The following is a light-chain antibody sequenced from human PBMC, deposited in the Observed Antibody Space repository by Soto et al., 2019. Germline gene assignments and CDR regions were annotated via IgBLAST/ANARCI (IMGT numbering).Light chain of an antibody. J-gene: IGKJ4*01. CDR3: QQYGSSPS. Sequence: EIVLTQSPGTLSLSPGERATLSCRASQSVGGSHLAWYQQRPGQAPRVLIYGASSGATGIPDRFSGSGSGTDFTLTINGLEAEDFAVYFCQQYGSSPSFGGGTKVEIK. CDR2: GAS. V-gene: IGKV3-20*01. CDR1: QSVGGSH.